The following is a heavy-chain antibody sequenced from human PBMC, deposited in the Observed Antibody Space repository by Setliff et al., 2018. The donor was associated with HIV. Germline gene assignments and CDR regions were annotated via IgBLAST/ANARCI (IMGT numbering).Heavy chain of an antibody. D-gene: IGHD4-4*01. CDR1: GGSFSGNY. J-gene: IGHJ4*02. Sequence: PSETLSLTCAVYGGSFSGNYWSWIRQPPGKGLEWIGEINHSGSTNYNPSLKSRITISVDTSKNQFSLKLSSGTAADTAVYYCARGKPRGYSKTPGLWYFDYWGQGTMVTVSS. CDR3: ARGKPRGYSKTPGLWYFDY. CDR2: INHSGST. V-gene: IGHV4-34*01.